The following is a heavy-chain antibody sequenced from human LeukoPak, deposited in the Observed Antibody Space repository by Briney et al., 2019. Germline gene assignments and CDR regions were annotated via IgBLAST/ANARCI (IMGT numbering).Heavy chain of an antibody. CDR2: IWYDGSYK. Sequence: GGSLRLSCAASGFTFSSYGMHWVRQAPGKGLEWVAVIWYDGSYKYYADSVKGRFTISRDNSRNTLYLQMNSLRVDDTAVYYCAGGQGWHYDLWGLGTLITVSS. CDR3: AGGQGWHYDL. CDR1: GFTFSSYG. D-gene: IGHD2-15*01. J-gene: IGHJ2*01. V-gene: IGHV3-33*01.